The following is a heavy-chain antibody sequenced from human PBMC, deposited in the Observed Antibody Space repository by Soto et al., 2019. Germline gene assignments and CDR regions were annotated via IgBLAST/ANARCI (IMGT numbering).Heavy chain of an antibody. V-gene: IGHV3-23*01. Sequence: GGSLRLSCAASGVTFSSYAMSWVRQPPRKGLDWISAIGGGGITTYYADSVKGRFTISRDNSKNTLYLEMNSLTVDDTAVYYCAKGSGGYRPYYFDFWGQGTPVTVSS. J-gene: IGHJ4*02. D-gene: IGHD3-22*01. CDR3: AKGSGGYRPYYFDF. CDR1: GVTFSSYA. CDR2: IGGGGITT.